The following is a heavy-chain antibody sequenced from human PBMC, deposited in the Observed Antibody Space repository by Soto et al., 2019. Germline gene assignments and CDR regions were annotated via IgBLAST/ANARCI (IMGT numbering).Heavy chain of an antibody. CDR3: AKDEADGYNPIGSH. J-gene: IGHJ4*02. Sequence: QVQLVESGGGVVQPGRSLRLSCAASGFTFSRHGMHWVRQAPGKGLEWVALISNDGSNKYYADSVKGRFTISRDNSKNTLYLQVNSLRTEDTAVYYCAKDEADGYNPIGSHWGQGTLLTVSS. CDR1: GFTFSRHG. V-gene: IGHV3-30*18. D-gene: IGHD5-12*01. CDR2: ISNDGSNK.